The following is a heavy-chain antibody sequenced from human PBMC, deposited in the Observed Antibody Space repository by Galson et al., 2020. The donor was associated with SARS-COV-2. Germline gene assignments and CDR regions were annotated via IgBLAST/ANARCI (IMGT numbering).Heavy chain of an antibody. D-gene: IGHD1-1*01. CDR3: AKDMGNSWYSPDY. CDR1: GFTFSDYA. Sequence: GGSLRLSCVASGFTFSDYAMTWVRQAPGKGLEWVSAIGGSGDYTYYADSVRGRFTISRDNSKNTLYLQMNSLRPEDTAVYYCAKDMGNSWYSPDYWGLGTLVTVSS. CDR2: IGGSGDYT. V-gene: IGHV3-23*01. J-gene: IGHJ4*02.